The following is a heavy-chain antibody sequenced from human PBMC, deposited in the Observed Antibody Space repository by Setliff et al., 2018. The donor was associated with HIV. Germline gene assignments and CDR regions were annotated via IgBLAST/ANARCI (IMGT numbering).Heavy chain of an antibody. CDR2: IYYTGST. CDR3: ARDHRGSDDFDY. CDR1: GGSMSSYY. Sequence: SETLSLTCTVSGGSMSSYYWSWIRQPPGKGLEWIGSIYYTGSTDYNPSLMSRVTISLDTPKNQFSLKLSSVTAADTAVYYCARDHRGSDDFDYWGQGTLVTVSS. D-gene: IGHD6-19*01. J-gene: IGHJ4*02. V-gene: IGHV4-59*12.